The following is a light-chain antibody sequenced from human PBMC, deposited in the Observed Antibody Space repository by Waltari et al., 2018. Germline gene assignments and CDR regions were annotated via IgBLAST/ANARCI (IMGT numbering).Light chain of an antibody. CDR2: GAS. J-gene: IGKJ3*01. Sequence: EIVLTQSPGTLSLSPGDRATLSCRPSQSVFRASLAWYQQNPGQAPRLLIYGASRRATGIPARFSGSGSGTDFTLTISSLEPEDFAVYYCQHRDHWPPDATFGPGTKVDI. CDR1: QSVFRAS. V-gene: IGKV3D-20*02. CDR3: QHRDHWPPDAT.